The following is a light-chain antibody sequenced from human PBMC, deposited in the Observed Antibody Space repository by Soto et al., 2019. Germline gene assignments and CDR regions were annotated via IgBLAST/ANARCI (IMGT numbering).Light chain of an antibody. CDR3: QQLNTLPFT. Sequence: DIQLTQSPSFLSASVGDRVTITCRASQGISNYLAWYRQKPGKAPELLIYSASTLQSGVPSRFSGSGSGTEFTLTISGLLPEDFATYHCQQLNTLPFTFGQGTRLEIK. CDR2: SAS. CDR1: QGISNY. J-gene: IGKJ5*01. V-gene: IGKV1-9*01.